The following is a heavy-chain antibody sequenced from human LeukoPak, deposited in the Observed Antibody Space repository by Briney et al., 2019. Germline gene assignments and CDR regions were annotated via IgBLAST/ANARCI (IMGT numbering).Heavy chain of an antibody. D-gene: IGHD1-26*01. V-gene: IGHV1-69*05. CDR1: GGTFSSYA. Sequence: ASVKVSCKASGGTFSSYAISWVRQAPGQGLEWMGGIIPIFGTANYAQKFQGRVTITTDESTSTAYMELSSLRSEGTAVYYCARVKWELLGAYFDYWGQGTLVTVSS. J-gene: IGHJ4*02. CDR2: IIPIFGTA. CDR3: ARVKWELLGAYFDY.